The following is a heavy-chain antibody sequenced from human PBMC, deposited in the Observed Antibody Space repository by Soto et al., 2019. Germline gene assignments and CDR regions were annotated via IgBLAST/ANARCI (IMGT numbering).Heavy chain of an antibody. CDR3: TRRGSSVDVFDP. V-gene: IGHV5-10-1*03. D-gene: IGHD3-16*01. CDR2: IDPSDSYT. J-gene: IGHJ5*02. Sequence: EVQLVQSGAEVKKPGESLRISCKGSGYSFTSYWISWVRQMPGKGLEWMGRIDPSDSYTNYSPSFQGHVTISADKSISTAYLQWSSLKASDTAMYYCTRRGSSVDVFDPRGQGTLVTVSS. CDR1: GYSFTSYW.